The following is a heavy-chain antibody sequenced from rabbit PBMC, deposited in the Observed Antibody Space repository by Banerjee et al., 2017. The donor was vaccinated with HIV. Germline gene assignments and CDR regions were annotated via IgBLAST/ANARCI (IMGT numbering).Heavy chain of an antibody. CDR1: EIDFSYSYY. CDR2: IYAGSSGST. CDR3: ARAYAGGYDL. Sequence: QSLEESGGDLVKPGASLTLTCKASEIDFSYSYYMCWVRQAPGKGLEWIACIYAGSSGSTYYANWAKGRFTISKTSSTSVTLQMTSLTAADTATYFCARAYAGGYDLWGPGTLVTVS. J-gene: IGHJ4*01. D-gene: IGHD4-2*01. V-gene: IGHV1S40*01.